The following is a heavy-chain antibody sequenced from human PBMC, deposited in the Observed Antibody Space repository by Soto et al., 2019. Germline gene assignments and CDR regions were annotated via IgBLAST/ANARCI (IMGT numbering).Heavy chain of an antibody. J-gene: IGHJ2*01. Sequence: QVQLVESGGGVVQPGRSLRLSCAASGFTFSSYAMHWVRQAPGKGLEWVAVISYDGSNKYYADSVKGRFTISRDNSKNTLYLQMNSLRAEDTAVYYCARDHGSIPNWYFDLWGRGTLVTVSS. CDR3: ARDHGSIPNWYFDL. CDR1: GFTFSSYA. CDR2: ISYDGSNK. D-gene: IGHD2-2*01. V-gene: IGHV3-30-3*01.